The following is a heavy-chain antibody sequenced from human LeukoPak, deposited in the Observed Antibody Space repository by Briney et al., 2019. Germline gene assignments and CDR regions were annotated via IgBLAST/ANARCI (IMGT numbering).Heavy chain of an antibody. J-gene: IGHJ5*02. CDR1: GFTFSSYG. CDR3: AKTSGPGSGYFLLPYDNWFDP. D-gene: IGHD3-3*01. CDR2: IRYDGSNK. Sequence: GGSLRLSCAASGFTFSSYGMHWVRQAPGKGLEWVAFIRYDGSNKYYADSVKGRFTISRDNSKNTLYLQMNSLRAEDTAVYYCAKTSGPGSGYFLLPYDNWFDPWGQGTLVTVSS. V-gene: IGHV3-30*02.